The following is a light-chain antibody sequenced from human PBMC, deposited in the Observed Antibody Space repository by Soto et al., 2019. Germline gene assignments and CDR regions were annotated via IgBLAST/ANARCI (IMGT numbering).Light chain of an antibody. V-gene: IGLV2-23*02. J-gene: IGLJ3*02. CDR3: CSYAGNGAWV. CDR2: EVS. Sequence: QSVLTQPASVSGSPGQSITISCGGSSGDVGNYDLVSWYQQIPGKAPQLMIFEVSRRPSRVSDRFSGSKSGNTASLTISGLQAEDEGDFYCCSYAGNGAWVFGGGTQLTVL. CDR1: SGDVGNYDL.